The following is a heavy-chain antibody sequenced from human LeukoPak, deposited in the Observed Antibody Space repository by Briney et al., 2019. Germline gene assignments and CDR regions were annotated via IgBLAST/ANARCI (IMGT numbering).Heavy chain of an antibody. D-gene: IGHD6-13*01. J-gene: IGHJ4*02. Sequence: ASVKFSCKASGYTFTSYDINWVRQATGQGLEWMGWMNPNSGNTGYAQKFQGRVTMTRNTSISTAYMELSSLRSEDTAVYYCARGDSSSWYPDYWGQGTLVTVSS. CDR2: MNPNSGNT. CDR3: ARGDSSSWYPDY. V-gene: IGHV1-8*01. CDR1: GYTFTSYD.